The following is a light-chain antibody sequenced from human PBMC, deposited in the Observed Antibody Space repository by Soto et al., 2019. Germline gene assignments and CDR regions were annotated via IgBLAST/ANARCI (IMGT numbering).Light chain of an antibody. J-gene: IGKJ4*01. Sequence: EIVLPQTPATLSSSPGERVTLSCRASQSVSSYFAWYQQKPGLATTLLIYDASTRAAGIPARFSGSGSGTDVTLTISSLEPDDFAVYDCQERSDWPLTVGGGTKVEIK. CDR3: QERSDWPLT. V-gene: IGKV3-11*01. CDR1: QSVSSY. CDR2: DAS.